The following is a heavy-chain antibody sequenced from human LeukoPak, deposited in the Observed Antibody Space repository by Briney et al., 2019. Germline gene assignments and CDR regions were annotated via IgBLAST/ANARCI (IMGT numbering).Heavy chain of an antibody. D-gene: IGHD3-22*01. CDR3: AKDPTDFDSSGQTYFDY. CDR2: MSGSGGIT. V-gene: IGHV3-23*01. CDR1: GFTFSSCA. Sequence: GGSLRLSCAAYGFTFSSCAMNWVRQAPGKGLEWVSGMSGSGGITHYADSVRGRFTISRDNSKNTLYLQMNSLRAEDTAVYYCAKDPTDFDSSGQTYFDYWGQGTLVTVSS. J-gene: IGHJ4*02.